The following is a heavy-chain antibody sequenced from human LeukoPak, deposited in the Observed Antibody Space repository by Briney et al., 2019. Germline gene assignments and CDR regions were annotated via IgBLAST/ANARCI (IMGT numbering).Heavy chain of an antibody. J-gene: IGHJ4*02. Sequence: ASVKVSCKASGYTFTSYYVHWVRQAPGQGLEWMGIINPSGGSTSYAQKFQGRVTMTRDMSTSTVYMELSSLRSEDTAVYYCARGEWTYYYDSSGYHGDYWGQGTLVTVSS. CDR2: INPSGGST. CDR1: GYTFTSYY. D-gene: IGHD3-22*01. CDR3: ARGEWTYYYDSSGYHGDY. V-gene: IGHV1-46*01.